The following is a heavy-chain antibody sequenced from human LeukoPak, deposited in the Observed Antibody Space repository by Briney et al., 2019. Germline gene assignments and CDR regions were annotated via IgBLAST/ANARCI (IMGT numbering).Heavy chain of an antibody. CDR2: VYTAGST. D-gene: IGHD3-16*01. J-gene: IGHJ5*02. V-gene: IGHV4-61*02. Sequence: SETLSLTCSVSGGYIGNGSYYWTWIRQPAGKGLEWIGRVYTAGSTNYNPSLKSRVSISIDTSKNQFSLNLLSVTAADTAMYYCAMARGIWGAGNWFDPWGQGTLVTVSS. CDR1: GGYIGNGSYY. CDR3: AMARGIWGAGNWFDP.